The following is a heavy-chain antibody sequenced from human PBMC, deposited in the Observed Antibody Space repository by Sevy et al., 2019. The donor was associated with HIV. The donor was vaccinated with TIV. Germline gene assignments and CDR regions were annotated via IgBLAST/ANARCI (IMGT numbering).Heavy chain of an antibody. Sequence: ASVKVSCKASGGTFSSYAISWVRQAPGQGLEWMGGIIPIFGTANYAQKFQGRVTITADESTNTAYMELSSLRSEDTAVYYCANTAMAYYYYYGMDVWGQGTTVTVSS. CDR2: IIPIFGTA. CDR3: ANTAMAYYYYYGMDV. D-gene: IGHD5-18*01. CDR1: GGTFSSYA. J-gene: IGHJ6*02. V-gene: IGHV1-69*13.